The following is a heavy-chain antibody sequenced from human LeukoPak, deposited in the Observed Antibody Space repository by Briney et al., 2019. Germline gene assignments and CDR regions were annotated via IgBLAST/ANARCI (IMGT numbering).Heavy chain of an antibody. Sequence: SETLSLTCTVSGGSISSYYWSWIRQPPGKGLEWIGYIYYSGSTNYNPSLKSRVTISVHTSKKHFSLRLTSVTAADTAVYYCARSIPVAGIVSDYYYYAMDVGGQGTTVAVSS. CDR3: ARSIPVAGIVSDYYYYAMDV. V-gene: IGHV4-59*08. CDR1: GGSISSYY. D-gene: IGHD6-19*01. CDR2: IYYSGST. J-gene: IGHJ6*02.